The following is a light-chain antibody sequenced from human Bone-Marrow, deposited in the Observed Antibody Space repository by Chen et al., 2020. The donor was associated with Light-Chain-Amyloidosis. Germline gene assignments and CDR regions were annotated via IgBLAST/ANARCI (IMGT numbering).Light chain of an antibody. J-gene: IGLJ3*02. CDR1: SGSIATNY. V-gene: IGLV6-57*01. CDR2: EDD. Sequence: NFMLTQPHSVSESPGKTVIISCTRSSGSIATNYVQWYQQRPGSSPTTVIYEDDQRPSGVPDRFSGSIDRAYNSPPLNISGLKTEDEADYCCQSYQGSSEGVFGGGTKLTVL. CDR3: QSYQGSSEGV.